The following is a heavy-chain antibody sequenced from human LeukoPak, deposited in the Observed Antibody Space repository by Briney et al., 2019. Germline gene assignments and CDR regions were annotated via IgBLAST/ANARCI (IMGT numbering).Heavy chain of an antibody. V-gene: IGHV3-64D*09. Sequence: GGSLRLSCSASGLTFSSFAMHWVRQAPGKGLEYVAAISRNGGSTYYADSVKGRFTISRDNSKNTLYLQMSSLRAEDTAVYLCVKDLRSDFMGVLSRYLSYWGQGTLVTVSS. CDR1: GLTFSSFA. D-gene: IGHD2/OR15-2a*01. CDR2: ISRNGGST. CDR3: VKDLRSDFMGVLSRYLSY. J-gene: IGHJ4*02.